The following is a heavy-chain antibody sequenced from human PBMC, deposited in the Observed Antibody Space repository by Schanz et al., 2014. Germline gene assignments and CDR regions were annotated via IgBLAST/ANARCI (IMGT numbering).Heavy chain of an antibody. J-gene: IGHJ4*02. Sequence: QVDLVESGGGVVQPGRSLTLSCAVSTSLFSRSVIHWVRQAPGKGLEWVAVMWNDGIKTHYADSGKGRFTISRDNSKNTVYLQMNSLRAEDTAVYYCARETPGSGSYLPYYFDYWGQGTLVTVSS. V-gene: IGHV3-33*08. CDR2: MWNDGIKT. CDR3: ARETPGSGSYLPYYFDY. D-gene: IGHD3-10*01. CDR1: TSLFSRSV.